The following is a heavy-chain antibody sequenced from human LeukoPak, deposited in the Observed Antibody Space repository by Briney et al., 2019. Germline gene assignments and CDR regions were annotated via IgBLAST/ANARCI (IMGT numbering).Heavy chain of an antibody. Sequence: ASVKVSCKASGYTFTSYYMHWVRQAPGQGLEWMGWINPNSGSTNYAQKFQGRVTLTRDTSISTAYMELSRLRSDDTAVYYCATAGPHLNWFDPWGQGTLVTVSS. V-gene: IGHV1-2*02. CDR2: INPNSGST. CDR1: GYTFTSYY. D-gene: IGHD3-10*01. J-gene: IGHJ5*02. CDR3: ATAGPHLNWFDP.